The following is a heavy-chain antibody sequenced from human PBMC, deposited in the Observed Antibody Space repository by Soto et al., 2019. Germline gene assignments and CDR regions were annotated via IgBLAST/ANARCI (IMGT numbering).Heavy chain of an antibody. CDR2: ISGSGVST. CDR3: AKEGEHSSGWAHFDY. CDR1: GFTFSSYA. D-gene: IGHD6-19*01. J-gene: IGHJ4*02. Sequence: EVQLLESGGGLVQPGGSLRLSCAASGFTFSSYAMSWVRQAPGKGLEWVSAISGSGVSTYYAASVKGRFTISRDNSKNTLYLQMNSLRAEDTAVYYCAKEGEHSSGWAHFDYWGQGTLVTVSS. V-gene: IGHV3-23*01.